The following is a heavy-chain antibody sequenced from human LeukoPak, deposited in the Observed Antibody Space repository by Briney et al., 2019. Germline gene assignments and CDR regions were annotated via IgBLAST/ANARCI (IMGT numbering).Heavy chain of an antibody. CDR2: IYTGGST. V-gene: IGHV3-53*01. Sequence: GGSLRLSCGASGFTVSSNCMIWVRQAPGKGLEWVSVIYTGGSTYYADSVKGRFTISRDNPRNTLYLQMNSLRAEDTAVYYCVRGVDLWGRGTLVTVSS. CDR3: VRGVDL. CDR1: GFTVSSNC. J-gene: IGHJ2*01.